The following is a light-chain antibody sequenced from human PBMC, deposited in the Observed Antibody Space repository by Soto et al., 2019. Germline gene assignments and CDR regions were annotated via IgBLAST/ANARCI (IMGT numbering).Light chain of an antibody. J-gene: IGLJ2*01. CDR1: SSDVGGYNF. CDR2: EVS. CDR3: TSYAGSNIPVV. V-gene: IGLV2-8*01. Sequence: QSVLTQPPSASGSPGQSVTISCTGTSSDVGGYNFVSWYQQHPGKAPKLMIYEVSKRPSVVPDRFSGSKSGNTASLTVSGLQADDEADYYCTSYAGSNIPVVFGGGTKLTVL.